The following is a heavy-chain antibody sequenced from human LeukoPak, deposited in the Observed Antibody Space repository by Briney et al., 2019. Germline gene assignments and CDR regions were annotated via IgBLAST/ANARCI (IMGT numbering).Heavy chain of an antibody. CDR3: ARDYLLRGYSGYDLDYYYYYGMDV. CDR1: GFTVSSNY. CDR2: IYSGGST. Sequence: GGSLRLSCAASGFTVSSNYMSWVRQAPGKGLEWVSVIYSGGSTYYADSVKGRFTISRDNSKNTLYLQMNSLRAEDTAVYYCARDYLLRGYSGYDLDYYYYYGMDVGGQGTTVTVSS. D-gene: IGHD5-12*01. V-gene: IGHV3-53*01. J-gene: IGHJ6*02.